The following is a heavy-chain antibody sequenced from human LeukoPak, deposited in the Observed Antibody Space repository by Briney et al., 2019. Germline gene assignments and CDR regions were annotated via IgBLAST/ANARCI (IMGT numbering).Heavy chain of an antibody. D-gene: IGHD4-23*01. CDR1: RFTFSSYE. Sequence: GGSLRLSCVASRFTFSSYEMNWVRQAPGKELEWVSYISSSGSTIYYADAVKGRFTISRDNAKNSLYLQMNSLRAEDTAVYYCARDELLYGMDVWGQGTTVTVSS. CDR2: ISSSGSTI. V-gene: IGHV3-48*03. CDR3: ARDELLYGMDV. J-gene: IGHJ6*02.